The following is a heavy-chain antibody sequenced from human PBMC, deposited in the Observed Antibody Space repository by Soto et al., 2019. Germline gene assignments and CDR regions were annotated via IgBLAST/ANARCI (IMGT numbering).Heavy chain of an antibody. Sequence: GSMEVSRKASGYTYFRYGISLVRQAPGPGLEWLGWISCYNHDTNYAQKFQGRLSMATDTSTTTVYMELRSLTSDDTAVYYCARDPSNTSGNMLYLDYWGQGTLVTVSS. CDR3: ARDPSNTSGNMLYLDY. CDR1: GYTYFRYG. CDR2: ISCYNHDT. D-gene: IGHD3-22*01. J-gene: IGHJ4*02. V-gene: IGHV1-18*01.